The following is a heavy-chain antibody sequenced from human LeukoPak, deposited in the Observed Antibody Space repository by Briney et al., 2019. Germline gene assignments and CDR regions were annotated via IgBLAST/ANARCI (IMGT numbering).Heavy chain of an antibody. CDR1: GFTFSSYE. CDR3: AREGIAVAGARVGPSYFHY. V-gene: IGHV3-48*03. CDR2: ISSSGSTI. D-gene: IGHD6-19*01. J-gene: IGHJ4*02. Sequence: GGSLRLSCAASGFTFSSYEMNWVRQAPGKGLEWVSYISSSGSTIYYADSVKGRFTISRDNAKNSLYLQMNSLRAEDTAVYYCAREGIAVAGARVGPSYFHYWGQGTLVTVSS.